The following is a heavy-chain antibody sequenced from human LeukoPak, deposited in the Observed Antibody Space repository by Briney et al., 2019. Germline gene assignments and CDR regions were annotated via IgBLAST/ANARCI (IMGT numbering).Heavy chain of an antibody. CDR2: IYYSGST. D-gene: IGHD3-16*02. Sequence: ETLSLTCTVSGGSISSSSYYWGWIRQPPGKVLEWIGSIYYSGSTYYNPSLKSRVTISVDTSKNQFSLKLSSVTAADTAVYYCARQDYDHVWGSYRYSRNENAFDIWGQGIMVTVSS. CDR3: ARQDYDHVWGSYRYSRNENAFDI. J-gene: IGHJ3*02. V-gene: IGHV4-39*01. CDR1: GGSISSSSYY.